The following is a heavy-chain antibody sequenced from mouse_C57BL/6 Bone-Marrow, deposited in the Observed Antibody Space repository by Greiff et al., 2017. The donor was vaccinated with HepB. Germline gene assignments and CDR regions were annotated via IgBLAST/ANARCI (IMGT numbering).Heavy chain of an antibody. V-gene: IGHV1-18*01. D-gene: IGHD1-1*01. CDR2: INPNNGGT. Sequence: VQLQQSGPELVKPGASVKIPCKASGYTFTDYNMDWVKQSNGKSLEWIGDINPNNGGTIYNQKFKGKATLTVDKSSSTAYMELRSLTSEDTAVDYCARHYYGSSYVRFAYWGQGTLVTVSA. CDR3: ARHYYGSSYVRFAY. CDR1: GYTFTDYN. J-gene: IGHJ3*01.